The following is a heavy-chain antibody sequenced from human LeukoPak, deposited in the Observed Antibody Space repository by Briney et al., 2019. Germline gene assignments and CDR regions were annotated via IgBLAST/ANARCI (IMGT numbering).Heavy chain of an antibody. D-gene: IGHD3-22*01. V-gene: IGHV3-30*18. CDR2: ISYDGSNK. Sequence: GGSLRLSCAASGFSFSSYEMNWVRQAPGKGLEWVAVISYDGSNKYYADSVKGRFTISRDNSKNTLYLQMNSLRAEDTAVYYCAKIHYSTYYYDSSGYYYDYWGQGTLVTVSS. CDR3: AKIHYSTYYYDSSGYYYDY. CDR1: GFSFSSYE. J-gene: IGHJ4*02.